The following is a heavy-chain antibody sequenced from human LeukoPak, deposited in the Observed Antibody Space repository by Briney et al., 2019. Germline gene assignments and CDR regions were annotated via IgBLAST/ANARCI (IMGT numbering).Heavy chain of an antibody. D-gene: IGHD2-21*02. Sequence: SVKVSCKASGDTFSSYALSWVRQAPGQGLEWMGRIIPVVGVATYAQRFQGRLTITADKSRNTVYMELTSLRSEDTAVYYCATHCGGDCHSLDALDVWGQGTVVTVSS. V-gene: IGHV1-69*10. CDR1: GDTFSSYA. J-gene: IGHJ3*01. CDR2: IIPVVGVA. CDR3: ATHCGGDCHSLDALDV.